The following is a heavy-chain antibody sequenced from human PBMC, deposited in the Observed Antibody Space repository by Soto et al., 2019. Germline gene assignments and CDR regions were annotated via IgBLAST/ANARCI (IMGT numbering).Heavy chain of an antibody. J-gene: IGHJ4*02. CDR3: AREGGYDFWSAYDFDY. Sequence: QVQLVEAWGGVVQPGRSLRLSCASSGFTFSSYGMHWVRQAPGKGLEWVAVIWYDGSNKYYADAVKGRFTISRDNSKNALYLQMNSLRAEDTAVYYCAREGGYDFWSAYDFDYWGQGTMVSVPS. CDR1: GFTFSSYG. V-gene: IGHV3-33*01. CDR2: IWYDGSNK. D-gene: IGHD3-3*01.